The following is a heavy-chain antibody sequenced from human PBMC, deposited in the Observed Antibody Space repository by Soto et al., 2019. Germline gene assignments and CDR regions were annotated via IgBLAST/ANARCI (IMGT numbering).Heavy chain of an antibody. V-gene: IGHV2-5*01. J-gene: IGHJ5*02. CDR1: GFSLSTSGVG. D-gene: IGHD3-10*01. CDR3: AHRLWYGSGSYYRQNWFDP. Sequence: QITLKESGPTLVKPTQTLTLTCTFSGFSLSTSGVGVGWIRQPPGKALEWLALIYWNDDKRYSPSLKSRLTITKDTSKNQVVLTMTNMDPVDTATYYCAHRLWYGSGSYYRQNWFDPWGQGTLVTVSS. CDR2: IYWNDDK.